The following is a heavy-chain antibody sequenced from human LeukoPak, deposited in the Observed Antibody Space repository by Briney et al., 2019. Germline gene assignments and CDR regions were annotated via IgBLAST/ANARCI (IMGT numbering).Heavy chain of an antibody. CDR3: AKNYDSSGYSLFDY. J-gene: IGHJ4*02. Sequence: AGGSLRLSCTVSGFTFSSYHMHWVRQAPGKGLEWVAAISYDGNDKSHAESVKGRFTISRDNSEKILYLHMTSLRAEDTAVYYCAKNYDSSGYSLFDYWGQGTLVTVSS. CDR2: ISYDGNDK. V-gene: IGHV3-30*18. CDR1: GFTFSSYH. D-gene: IGHD3-22*01.